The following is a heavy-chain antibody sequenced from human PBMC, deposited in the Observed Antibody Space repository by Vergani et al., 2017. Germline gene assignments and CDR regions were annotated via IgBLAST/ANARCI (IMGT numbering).Heavy chain of an antibody. CDR2: IIPIFGTA. V-gene: IGHV1-69*05. CDR1: GGTFSSYA. D-gene: IGHD4-17*01. CDR3: ARDFVTTRFRWFDP. J-gene: IGHJ5*02. Sequence: QVQLVQSGAEVKKPGSSVKVSCKASGGTFSSYAISWVRQAPGQGLEWMGGIIPIFGTANYAQKFQGRVTMTRDTSISTAYMELSRMRSDDTAVYYCARDFVTTRFRWFDPWGQGTLVTVSS.